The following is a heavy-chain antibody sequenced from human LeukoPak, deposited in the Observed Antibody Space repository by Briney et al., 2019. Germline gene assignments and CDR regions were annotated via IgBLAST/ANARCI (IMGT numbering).Heavy chain of an antibody. CDR3: AKAPLSIAVAGTRWFDP. Sequence: GGSLRLYCAASGFTFSSYAMSRLGQAPGKGLKWVSGLSGSGASTYYADSVKGRFTISRDNSKNTLYLQMNSLRAEDTAVYYCAKAPLSIAVAGTRWFDPWGQGTLVTVSS. V-gene: IGHV3-23*01. CDR2: LSGSGAST. D-gene: IGHD6-19*01. CDR1: GFTFSSYA. J-gene: IGHJ5*02.